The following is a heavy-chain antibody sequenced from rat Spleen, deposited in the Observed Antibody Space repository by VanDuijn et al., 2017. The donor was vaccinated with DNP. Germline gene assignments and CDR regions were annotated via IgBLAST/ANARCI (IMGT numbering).Heavy chain of an antibody. CDR2: INSAGST. CDR1: GYSITSNY. J-gene: IGHJ2*01. V-gene: IGHV3-1*01. D-gene: IGHD1-3*01. Sequence: EVQLQESGPGLVKPSQSLSLTCSVTGYSITSNYWGWFRRFPGNKMEWMGYINSAGSTNYNPSLKSRISITRDTSKNQFFLQLNSVTTEDTATYYCARLNYGSLDYWGQGVMVTVSS. CDR3: ARLNYGSLDY.